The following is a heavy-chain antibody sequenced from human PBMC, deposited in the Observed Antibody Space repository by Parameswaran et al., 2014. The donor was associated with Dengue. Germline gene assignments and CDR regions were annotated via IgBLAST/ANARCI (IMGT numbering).Heavy chain of an antibody. V-gene: IGHV4-39*01. CDR2: IHYGGST. Sequence: PGKGLEWIGSIHYGGSTNYNPSLKSRVTISVDTSKNQFSLKVSSVTAADTAVYYCARVSSSWYANFDYWGQGTLVTVSS. J-gene: IGHJ4*02. CDR3: ARVSSSWYANFDY. D-gene: IGHD6-13*01.